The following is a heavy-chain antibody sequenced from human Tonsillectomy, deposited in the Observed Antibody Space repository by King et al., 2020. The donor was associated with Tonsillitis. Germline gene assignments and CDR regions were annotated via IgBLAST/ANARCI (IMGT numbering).Heavy chain of an antibody. CDR2: SYPGDSDT. D-gene: IGHD3-22*01. CDR3: ARGEVGYYYDSSGEYYFDY. V-gene: IGHV5-51*01. Sequence: QLVQSGAEVKKPGESLKISCKGSGYSFTSYWIGWVRQMPGKSLECVGISYPGDSDTRYSPSFQGQVTISADKSISTAYLQWSSLKASDTAMYYCARGEVGYYYDSSGEYYFDYWGQGTLVTVSS. J-gene: IGHJ4*02. CDR1: GYSFTSYW.